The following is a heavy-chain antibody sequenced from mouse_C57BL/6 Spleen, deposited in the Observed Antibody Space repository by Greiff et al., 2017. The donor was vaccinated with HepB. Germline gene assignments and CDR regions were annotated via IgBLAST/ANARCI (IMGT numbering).Heavy chain of an antibody. V-gene: IGHV1-82*01. Sequence: VQLQQSGPELVKPGASVKISCKASGYAFSSSWMNWVKQRPGKGLEWIGRIYPGDGDTNYNGKFKGKATLTADKSSSTAYMQLSSLTSEDSAVYFCARETTVVARYYYAMDYWGQGTSVTVSS. CDR3: ARETTVVARYYYAMDY. CDR2: IYPGDGDT. D-gene: IGHD1-1*01. CDR1: GYAFSSSW. J-gene: IGHJ4*01.